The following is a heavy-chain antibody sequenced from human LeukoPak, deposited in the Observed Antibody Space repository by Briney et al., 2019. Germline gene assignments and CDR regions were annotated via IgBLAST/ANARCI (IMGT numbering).Heavy chain of an antibody. CDR3: ARLDTSGYLVYY. J-gene: IGHJ4*02. CDR1: GGSISSSTYY. V-gene: IGHV4-39*01. Sequence: SETLSLTCTVSGGSISSSTYYWGWIRQPPGKGLEWIGSIYYSGTTYYNPSLKSRVTISVDTSKNQFSLKLSSVTAADTAVYYCARLDTSGYLVYYWGQGTLVIVPP. CDR2: IYYSGTT. D-gene: IGHD3-22*01.